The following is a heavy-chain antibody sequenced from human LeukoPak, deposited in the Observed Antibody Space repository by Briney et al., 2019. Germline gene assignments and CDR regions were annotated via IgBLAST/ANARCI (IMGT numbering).Heavy chain of an antibody. CDR3: ARHDSSSGEDY. D-gene: IGHD6-19*01. CDR2: IYYSGST. Sequence: SETLSLTCTVSGGSISSSSYYWGWIRQPPGKGLEWIGSIYYSGSTYYNPSLKSRVTISVDTSKNQFSLKLSSVTAADTAVYYCARHDSSSGEDYWGRGTLVAVSS. CDR1: GGSISSSSYY. J-gene: IGHJ4*02. V-gene: IGHV4-39*01.